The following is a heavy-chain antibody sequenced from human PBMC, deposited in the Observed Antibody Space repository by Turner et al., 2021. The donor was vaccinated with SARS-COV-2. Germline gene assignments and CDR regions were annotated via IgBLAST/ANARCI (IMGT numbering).Heavy chain of an antibody. D-gene: IGHD2-2*01. CDR1: GYTFTSYG. V-gene: IGHV1-18*04. CDR2: ISAYNGNT. J-gene: IGHJ1*01. Sequence: QVQLVQSGAEVKKPGASVKVSCTASGYTFTSYGISWVRQAPGQGLEWMGWISAYNGNTNYAQKLQGRVTMTTDTSTSTAYMELRSLRSDDTVVYYCASDCSSTSCQTGYFQHWGQGTLVTVSS. CDR3: ASDCSSTSCQTGYFQH.